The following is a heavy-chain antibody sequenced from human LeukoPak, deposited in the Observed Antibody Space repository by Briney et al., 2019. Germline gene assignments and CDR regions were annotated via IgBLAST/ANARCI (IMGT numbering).Heavy chain of an antibody. CDR2: ITYSGST. CDR1: GGSISNYF. J-gene: IGHJ4*02. Sequence: PSETLSLTCSVSGGSISNYFWSWIRQPPGKGLEWIGFITYSGSTDHNPSLKSRVTMSVDTSKNQFSLKLSSVTAADTAVYYCARDRVAVAGTFFDYWGQGTLVTVSS. V-gene: IGHV4-59*12. CDR3: ARDRVAVAGTFFDY. D-gene: IGHD6-19*01.